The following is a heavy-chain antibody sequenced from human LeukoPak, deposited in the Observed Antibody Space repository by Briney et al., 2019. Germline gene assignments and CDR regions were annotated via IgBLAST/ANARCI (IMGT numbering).Heavy chain of an antibody. CDR1: GGTFSSYA. V-gene: IGHV1-69*04. Sequence: AVKVSCKASGGTFSSYAISWVRQAPGQGLEWMGRIIPILGIANYAQKFQGRVTITADKSTSTAYMELSSLRSEDTAVYYCARGSSGYYYWGQGTLVTVSS. D-gene: IGHD3-22*01. J-gene: IGHJ4*02. CDR2: IIPILGIA. CDR3: ARGSSGYYY.